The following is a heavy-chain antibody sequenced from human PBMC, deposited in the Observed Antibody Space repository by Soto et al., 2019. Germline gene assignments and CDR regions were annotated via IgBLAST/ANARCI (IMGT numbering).Heavy chain of an antibody. CDR2: IYNSGST. CDR1: GGSISSYY. D-gene: IGHD3-10*01. Sequence: ASETLSLTCTVSGGSISSYYWSWIRRPPGKGLEWIGYIYNSGSTHSNPSLQSRVTISVDTSKNQFSLKLSSVTAADTGIYYCARARIPMVRAVIKYNMDAWGQGTTVTVSS. V-gene: IGHV4-59*01. CDR3: ARARIPMVRAVIKYNMDA. J-gene: IGHJ6*02.